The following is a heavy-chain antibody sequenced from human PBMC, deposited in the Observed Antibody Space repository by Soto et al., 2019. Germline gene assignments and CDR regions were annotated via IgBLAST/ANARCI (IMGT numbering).Heavy chain of an antibody. CDR1: GFTLSAYW. J-gene: IGHJ3*02. V-gene: IGHV3-7*05. CDR2: INRDGSKK. D-gene: IGHD6-13*01. Sequence: EVQLEESGGDLVQPGGSLRLSCAASGFTLSAYWMTWVRQAPGKGLEWVANINRDGSKKSYLDSVRGRFTISRDNVGNSVYLETDSLTADDTALYDCARDVSPGSSSLYLDAFDIWGQGTMVTVSS. CDR3: ARDVSPGSSSLYLDAFDI.